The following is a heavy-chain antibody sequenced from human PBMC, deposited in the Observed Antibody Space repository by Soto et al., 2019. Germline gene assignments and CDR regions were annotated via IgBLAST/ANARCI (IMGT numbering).Heavy chain of an antibody. CDR2: IYHSGST. D-gene: IGHD5-12*01. CDR3: ARVSFNSSGYDGFDP. J-gene: IGHJ5*02. V-gene: IGHV4-4*02. CDR1: SGSISSSNW. Sequence: SETLSLTCAVSSGSISSSNWWSLVRQPPGKGLEWIGEIYHSGSTNYNPSLKSRVTISVDKSKNQFSLKLSSVTAADTAVYYCARVSFNSSGYDGFDPWGQGTLVTVSS.